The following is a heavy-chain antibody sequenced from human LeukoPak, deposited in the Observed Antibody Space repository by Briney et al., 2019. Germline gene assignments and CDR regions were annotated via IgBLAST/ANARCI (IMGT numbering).Heavy chain of an antibody. J-gene: IGHJ3*02. CDR1: GYTFTSYY. CDR2: INPSGGST. V-gene: IGHV1-46*01. Sequence: ASVKVSCKASGYTFTSYYMHWVRQAPGQGLEWMGIINPSGGSTSYAQKFQGRVTMTRDTSTSTVYMELSSLRSEDTAVYYCARGGITMIVAASRDAFDIWGQGTMVTVSS. D-gene: IGHD3-22*01. CDR3: ARGGITMIVAASRDAFDI.